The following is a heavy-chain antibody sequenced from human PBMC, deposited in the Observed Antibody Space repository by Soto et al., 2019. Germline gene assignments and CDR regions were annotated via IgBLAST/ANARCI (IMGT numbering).Heavy chain of an antibody. V-gene: IGHV1-69*01. Sequence: QVQLVQSGAEVKKPGSSVKVSCKASGGTFSSYAISWVRQAPEQGLEWMGGIIPIFGTANYAQKFQGRVTITADESTSTAYMELSSLRSEDTAVYYCARANCSGGSCYSRFSYYYGMDVWGQGTTVTVSS. D-gene: IGHD2-15*01. CDR3: ARANCSGGSCYSRFSYYYGMDV. J-gene: IGHJ6*02. CDR2: IIPIFGTA. CDR1: GGTFSSYA.